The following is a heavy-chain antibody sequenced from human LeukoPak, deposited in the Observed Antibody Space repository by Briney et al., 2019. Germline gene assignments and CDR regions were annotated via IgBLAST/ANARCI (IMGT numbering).Heavy chain of an antibody. CDR1: GFTFSSYA. J-gene: IGHJ4*02. V-gene: IGHV3-30-3*01. CDR2: ISYDGSNK. D-gene: IGHD6-6*01. CDR3: TRSIAALSFDY. Sequence: GRSLRLSCAASGFTFSSYAMHWVRQAPGKGLEWVAVISYDGSNKYYADSVKGRFTISRDNSKNTLYLQMNSLRAEDTAVYYCTRSIAALSFDYWGQGTLVTVSS.